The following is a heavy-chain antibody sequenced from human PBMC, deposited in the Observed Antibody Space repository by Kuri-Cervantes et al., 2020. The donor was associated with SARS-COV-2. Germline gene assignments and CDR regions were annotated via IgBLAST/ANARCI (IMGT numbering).Heavy chain of an antibody. J-gene: IGHJ4*02. D-gene: IGHD2-8*01. CDR1: GYSISSGYY. CDR3: ERDSYCINGVCLLGY. Sequence: SETLSLTCAVSGYSISSGYYWGWIRQPPGKGLEWIGSISHSGSTYYNPSLKSRVTISGDRSKNQFSLKLSSVTAADTALYYCERDSYCINGVCLLGYWGQGTLVTVSS. V-gene: IGHV4-38-2*02. CDR2: ISHSGST.